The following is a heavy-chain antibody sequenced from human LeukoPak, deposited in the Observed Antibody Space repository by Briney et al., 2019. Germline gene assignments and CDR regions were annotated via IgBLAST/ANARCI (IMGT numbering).Heavy chain of an antibody. CDR2: ITPIFATP. J-gene: IGHJ4*02. V-gene: IGHV1-69*01. Sequence: SVKVSCKASGGTFSNYAISWVRQAPGQGLEWMGGITPIFATPSYAQKFQGRVTITADESTSTAYMELSGLRSEDTAVYYCATGRAYYDFWSGYYPYFDYWGQGTLVTVSS. CDR1: GGTFSNYA. D-gene: IGHD3-3*01. CDR3: ATGRAYYDFWSGYYPYFDY.